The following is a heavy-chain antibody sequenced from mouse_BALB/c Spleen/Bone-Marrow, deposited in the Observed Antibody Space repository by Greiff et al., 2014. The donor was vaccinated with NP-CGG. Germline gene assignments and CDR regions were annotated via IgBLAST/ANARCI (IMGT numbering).Heavy chain of an antibody. CDR3: ASRYDAMDY. V-gene: IGHV1-9*01. CDR1: GYTFSSYW. J-gene: IGHJ4*01. CDR2: ILPGRGST. Sequence: QGQLKDSGAELMKPGASGKISCKATGYTFSSYWVEGGKQRPGHGLEWIGEILPGRGSTDYNEKFKGKATFTADTSSNTASIQLSSLTSEDSAVYYCASRYDAMDYWGQGTSVTVSS.